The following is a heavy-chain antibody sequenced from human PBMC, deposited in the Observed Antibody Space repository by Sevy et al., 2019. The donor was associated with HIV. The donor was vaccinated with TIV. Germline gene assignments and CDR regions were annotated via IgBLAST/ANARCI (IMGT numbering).Heavy chain of an antibody. CDR3: AKEFHDYGVFYFDY. CDR1: GFSFSSYA. V-gene: IGHV3-23*01. D-gene: IGHD4-17*01. Sequence: GGSLRLSCTASGFSFSSYAMSWVRQAPGKGLEWVSTIIGSGVRTYSADSVKGRFTISRDNSKNTLYLQMTSLRAEDTAVYYCAKEFHDYGVFYFDYWGRGTLVTVSS. J-gene: IGHJ4*02. CDR2: IIGSGVRT.